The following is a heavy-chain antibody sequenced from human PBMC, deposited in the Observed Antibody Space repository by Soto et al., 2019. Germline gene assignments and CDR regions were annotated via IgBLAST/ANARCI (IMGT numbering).Heavy chain of an antibody. CDR1: GFTFNNEW. CDR2: IKSRDDGGAT. V-gene: IGHV3-15*01. D-gene: IGHD6-13*01. J-gene: IGHJ5*02. CDR3: TTHNVAAATVYDL. Sequence: PWGSTRLSRAASGFTFNNEWMSWVRKAPGKGLEGVGRIKSRDDGGATNYATTVKGRFIISRDDSKNTLYLQLNNLKPEDTAVYYCTTHNVAAATVYDLWGQGTLVTVSS.